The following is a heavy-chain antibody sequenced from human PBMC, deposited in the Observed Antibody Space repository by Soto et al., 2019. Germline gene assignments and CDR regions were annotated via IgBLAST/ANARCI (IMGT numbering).Heavy chain of an antibody. V-gene: IGHV1-18*01. CDR2: ISAYNGNT. CDR1: GYTFTNYG. J-gene: IGHJ6*03. Sequence: ASVKVSCKASGYTFTNYGITWVRQAPGQGLEWMGWISAYNGNTHYTQRLQGRVTMTTDTSTSTAYMELRGLRSDDTAVYYCARVRQIVGYFYYYMDVWGKGTTVTVSS. CDR3: ARVRQIVGYFYYYMDV. D-gene: IGHD6-6*01.